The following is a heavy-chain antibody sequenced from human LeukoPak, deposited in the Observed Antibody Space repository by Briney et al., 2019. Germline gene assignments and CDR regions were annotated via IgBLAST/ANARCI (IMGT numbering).Heavy chain of an antibody. CDR3: ARDPMITFGGVIAADAFDI. V-gene: IGHV1-2*02. Sequence: ASVKVSCKASGYTFTGYYMHWVRQAPGQGLEWMGWINPNSGGTNYAQKFQGRVTMTRDTSISTAYMELSRLRSDDTAVYYCARDPMITFGGVIAADAFDIWGQGTMVTVSS. D-gene: IGHD3-16*02. J-gene: IGHJ3*02. CDR2: INPNSGGT. CDR1: GYTFTGYY.